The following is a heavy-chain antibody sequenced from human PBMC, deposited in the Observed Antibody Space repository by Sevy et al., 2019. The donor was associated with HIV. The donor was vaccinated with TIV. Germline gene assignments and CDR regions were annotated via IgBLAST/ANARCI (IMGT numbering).Heavy chain of an antibody. CDR3: ARETYDCWSGYPRTGAFDI. CDR1: GFTFSSYA. CDR2: ISYDGNNK. Sequence: GGSLRLSCAASGFTFSSYAMHWVRQAPGKGLEWVAVISYDGNNKYYADSVKGRFTISMDNSKNTLYLQMNSLRAEDTAVYYCARETYDCWSGYPRTGAFDIWGQGTMVTVSS. J-gene: IGHJ3*02. V-gene: IGHV3-30-3*01. D-gene: IGHD3-3*01.